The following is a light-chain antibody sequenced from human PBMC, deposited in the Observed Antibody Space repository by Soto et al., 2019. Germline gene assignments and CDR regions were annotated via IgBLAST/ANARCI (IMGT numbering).Light chain of an antibody. J-gene: IGLJ1*01. CDR2: NTS. CDR3: LLYYGGAYV. CDR1: TGAVTSGYY. Sequence: QAVVTQEPSLTLSPGGTVTLTCASSTGAVTSGYYPNWFQQKPGQAPRALIYNTSNKHSWTPARFSGSLLGGKATLILSGVQPEDEAEYYCLLYYGGAYVFGTGTKVTVL. V-gene: IGLV7-43*01.